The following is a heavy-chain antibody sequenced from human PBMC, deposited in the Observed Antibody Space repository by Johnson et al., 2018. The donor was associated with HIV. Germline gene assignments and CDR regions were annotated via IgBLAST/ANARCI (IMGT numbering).Heavy chain of an antibody. CDR2: IRYDGSNK. D-gene: IGHD1-26*01. CDR1: GFTFSSYG. Sequence: QVQLVESGGGVVQPGGSPRLSCAASGFTFSSYGMHWVRQAPGKGLEWVAFIRYDGSNKYYADSVKGRFPISRDNSKNTLYLQMNSLRAEDTAVYYCARELGLIVGAMGKAFDIWGQGTMVTVSS. V-gene: IGHV3-30*02. CDR3: ARELGLIVGAMGKAFDI. J-gene: IGHJ3*02.